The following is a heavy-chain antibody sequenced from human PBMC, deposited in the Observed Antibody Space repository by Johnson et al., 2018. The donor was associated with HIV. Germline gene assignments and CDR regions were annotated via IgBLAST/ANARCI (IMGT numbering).Heavy chain of an antibody. CDR3: AKETTVTPGAFDI. CDR2: YDGSNK. J-gene: IGHJ3*02. Sequence: YDGSNKYYADSVKGRFTISRDNSKNTLYLQMNSLRAEDTAVYYCAKETTVTPGAFDIWGQGTMVTVSS. V-gene: IGHV3-30*02. D-gene: IGHD4-17*01.